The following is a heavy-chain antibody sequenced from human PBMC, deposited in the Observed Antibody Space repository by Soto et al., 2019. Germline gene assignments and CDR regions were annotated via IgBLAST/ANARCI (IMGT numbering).Heavy chain of an antibody. V-gene: IGHV1-3*01. CDR3: ARGYDILTGYYSRIRSFNQDV. CDR2: INAGNGNT. J-gene: IGHJ6*04. D-gene: IGHD3-9*01. Sequence: ASVKVSCKASGYTFTSYAMHWVRQAPGQRLEWMGWINAGNGNTKYSQKFQGRVTITRDTSAGTAYMELSSLRSEDTAVYYCARGYDILTGYYSRIRSFNQDVWGKGTTVTVSS. CDR1: GYTFTSYA.